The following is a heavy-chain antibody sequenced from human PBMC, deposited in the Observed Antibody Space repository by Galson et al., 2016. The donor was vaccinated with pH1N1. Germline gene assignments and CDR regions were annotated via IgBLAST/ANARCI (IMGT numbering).Heavy chain of an antibody. CDR2: ADHGGTS. Sequence: ETLSLTCAVNGGPFSAFFWTWIRQPPGTGLEWIGEADHGGTSNSNPSPKSRVTISVDVSTNQFPLKLRSVTAADTTAYYCATRGDDNTGCTGDHWGQGILVAVSS. V-gene: IGHV4-34*01. J-gene: IGHJ4*02. CDR1: GGPFSAFF. CDR3: ATRGDDNTGCTGDH. D-gene: IGHD3-22*01.